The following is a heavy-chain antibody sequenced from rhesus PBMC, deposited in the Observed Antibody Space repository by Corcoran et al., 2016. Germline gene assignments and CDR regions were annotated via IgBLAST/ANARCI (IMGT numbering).Heavy chain of an antibody. CDR1: GYTFTDYY. CDR2: VDPEDGEA. CDR3: ASCFFGLVFCDL. D-gene: IGHD3-3*01. J-gene: IGHJ2*01. V-gene: IGHV1-111*02. Sequence: EVQLVQSGAEVKKPGASVKISCKASGYTFTDYYLHWVRQAPRKGLEGMGRVDPEDGEAIYAQKYQDSYTITADTSTDTAYMELSSLRSEDTAVYYCASCFFGLVFCDLWGPGTPITISS.